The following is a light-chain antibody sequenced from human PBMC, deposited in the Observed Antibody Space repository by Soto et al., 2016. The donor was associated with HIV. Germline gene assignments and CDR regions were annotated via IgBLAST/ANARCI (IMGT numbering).Light chain of an antibody. Sequence: SSELTQDPAVSVALGQTVRITCQGDSLRSYYGSWYQQKPGQAPVLVISGKNSRPSGIPDRFSGSTSGNTASLTITGAQAEDEADYYCDSRDSSGNHLIFGGGTKLTVL. V-gene: IGLV3-19*01. J-gene: IGLJ2*01. CDR3: DSRDSSGNHLI. CDR2: GKN. CDR1: SLRSYY.